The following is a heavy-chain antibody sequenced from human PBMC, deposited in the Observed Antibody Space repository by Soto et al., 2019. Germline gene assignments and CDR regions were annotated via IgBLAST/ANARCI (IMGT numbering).Heavy chain of an antibody. CDR3: ARVGGVAARTFAY. CDR2: IYYSGRA. CDR1: GGSISSADYY. J-gene: IGHJ4*02. V-gene: IGHV4-30-4*02. Sequence: PSETLSLTCTVSGGSISSADYYWSWIRQPPGKGLESIGYIYYSGRAYYNPSLESRVTISLDASKTQFSLKLRSLTTADTAVYYCARVGGVAARTFAYWGQGTLVTVSS. D-gene: IGHD6-6*01.